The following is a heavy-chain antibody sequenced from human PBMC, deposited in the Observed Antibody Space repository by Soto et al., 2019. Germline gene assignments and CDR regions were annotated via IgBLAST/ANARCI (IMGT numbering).Heavy chain of an antibody. J-gene: IGHJ4*02. V-gene: IGHV3-33*01. Sequence: GESLKISCAASGFTFSSYGMHWVRQAPGKGLEWVAVIWYDGSNKYYADSVKGRFTISRDNSKNTLYLQMNSLRAEDTAVYYCASSGQGRYYFDYWGQGTLVTVSS. CDR2: IWYDGSNK. CDR3: ASSGQGRYYFDY. CDR1: GFTFSSYG. D-gene: IGHD3-10*01.